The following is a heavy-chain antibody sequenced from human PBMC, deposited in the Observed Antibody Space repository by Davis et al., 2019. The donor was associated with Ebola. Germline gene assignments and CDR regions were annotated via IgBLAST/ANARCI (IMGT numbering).Heavy chain of an antibody. Sequence: GSLRLSCTVSGGSISSSSYYWGWIRQPPGKGLEWIGSIYYSGSTYYNPSLKSRVTISVDTSKNQFSLKLSSVTAADTAVYYCARGSDFWSGYYPRGKYGMDVWGQGTTVTVSS. CDR3: ARGSDFWSGYYPRGKYGMDV. D-gene: IGHD3-3*01. V-gene: IGHV4-39*01. CDR1: GGSISSSSYY. J-gene: IGHJ6*02. CDR2: IYYSGST.